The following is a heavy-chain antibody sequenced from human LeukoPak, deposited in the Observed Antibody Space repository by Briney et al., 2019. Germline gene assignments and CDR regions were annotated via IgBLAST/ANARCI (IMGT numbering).Heavy chain of an antibody. CDR1: GYSFTSYW. J-gene: IGHJ4*02. CDR3: ARAGDGYNVDY. D-gene: IGHD5-24*01. Sequence: GESLKISCKGSGYSFTSYWIGWGRQMPGKGLEWMGIIHPGDSDTRYSLSFQGQVTISADKSISTAYLQWSSLKAPDTAMYYCARAGDGYNVDYWGQGTLVTVSS. V-gene: IGHV5-51*01. CDR2: IHPGDSDT.